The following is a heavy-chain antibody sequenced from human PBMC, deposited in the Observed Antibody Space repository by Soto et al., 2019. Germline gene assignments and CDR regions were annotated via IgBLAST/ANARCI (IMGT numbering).Heavy chain of an antibody. CDR2: IYVGGNT. Sequence: VQLVESGGTLVQPGGSLRLSCAASGFSVTSNYMTWVRQAPGKGLECVSVIYVGGNTYYPDSVKGRFTISSDNSKNTRFLQMNNLRAEDTAVYYCARVTTFYDILTSSYALNYFDYWGQGTRVTVSS. V-gene: IGHV3-53*01. D-gene: IGHD3-9*01. CDR3: ARVTTFYDILTSSYALNYFDY. J-gene: IGHJ4*02. CDR1: GFSVTSNY.